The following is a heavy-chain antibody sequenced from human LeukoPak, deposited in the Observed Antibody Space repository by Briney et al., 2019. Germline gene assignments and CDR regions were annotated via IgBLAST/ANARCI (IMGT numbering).Heavy chain of an antibody. CDR2: IYTSGST. V-gene: IGHV4-4*07. CDR1: GASISRNY. D-gene: IGHD2-21*02. J-gene: IGHJ4*02. CDR3: AKFFTADYYFDY. Sequence: MPSETLSLTCTVSGASISRNYWGCIRQPAGKGLEWVGRIYTSGSTNYNPSLKSRVSMSVDTSKNQFSLKLSSVSAADTAVYYCAKFFTADYYFDYWGQGTLVTVSS.